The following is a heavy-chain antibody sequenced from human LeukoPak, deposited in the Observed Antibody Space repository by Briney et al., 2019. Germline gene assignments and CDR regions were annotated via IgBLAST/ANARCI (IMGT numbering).Heavy chain of an antibody. V-gene: IGHV3-7*01. Sequence: PGGSLRLSCVASGFSRSRYWINWVRQAPGKGLEWVANINTDGSVKHYGNSVNGRFTISRDNAKNSVYLQMNSLRVEDTAIYYCAPSPWGQGTLVTVSS. CDR2: INTDGSVK. CDR3: APSP. CDR1: GFSRSRYW. J-gene: IGHJ5*02.